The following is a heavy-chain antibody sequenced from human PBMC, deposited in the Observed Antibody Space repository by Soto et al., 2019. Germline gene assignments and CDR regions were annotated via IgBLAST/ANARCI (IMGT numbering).Heavy chain of an antibody. V-gene: IGHV3-30-3*01. Sequence: GGSLRLSCAASGFTFSSYAMHWVRQAPGKGLEWVAVISYDGSNKYYADSVKGRFTISRDNSKNTLYLQMNSLRAEDTAVYYCATGLSGTRWFDYWGQGTLVTVSS. CDR3: ATGLSGTRWFDY. CDR1: GFTFSSYA. J-gene: IGHJ4*02. CDR2: ISYDGSNK.